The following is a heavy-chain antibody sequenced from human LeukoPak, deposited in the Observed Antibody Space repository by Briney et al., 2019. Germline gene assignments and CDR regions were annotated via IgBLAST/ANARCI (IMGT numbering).Heavy chain of an antibody. CDR1: GGSISSGSYY. CDR2: IYTSGST. Sequence: NPSQTLSLTCTVSGGSISSGSYYWSWIRQPAGKGLEWIGRIYTSGSTNYNPSLKSRVTISVDRSKNQFSLKLSSVTAADTAVYYCARLIGHYYYYYMDVWGKGTTVTVSS. V-gene: IGHV4-61*02. CDR3: ARLIGHYYYYYMDV. D-gene: IGHD3-22*01. J-gene: IGHJ6*03.